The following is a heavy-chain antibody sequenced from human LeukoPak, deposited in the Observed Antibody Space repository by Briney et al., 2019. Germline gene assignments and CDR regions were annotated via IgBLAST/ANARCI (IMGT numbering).Heavy chain of an antibody. Sequence: GGSLRLSCAASGFTFSSYEMNWVRQAPGKGLNGVSYISSSGSTIYYADSVKGRFTISRDNAKNSLYLQMNSLRAEDTAVYYCAELGITMIGGVWGKGTTVTISS. D-gene: IGHD3-10*02. CDR2: ISSSGSTI. V-gene: IGHV3-48*03. CDR1: GFTFSSYE. CDR3: AELGITMIGGV. J-gene: IGHJ6*04.